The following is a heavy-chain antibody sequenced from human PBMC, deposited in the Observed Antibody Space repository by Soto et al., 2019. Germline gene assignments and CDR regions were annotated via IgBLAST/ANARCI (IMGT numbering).Heavy chain of an antibody. CDR1: GDSITSGGYY. CDR2: VYHSGST. J-gene: IGHJ5*02. Sequence: QVQLQVSGPGLVKPSQTLSLTCNVSGDSITSGGYYWSWIRQQPGKGLEWIGYVYHSGSTYYNPSLRSRVTMSVDTSKNHCYLNLSSVTVADTAVYYRARQTTIILPRGVVLTYGGPFDPLGPGTLVTVSS. CDR3: ARQTTIILPRGVVLTYGGPFDP. D-gene: IGHD3-16*01. V-gene: IGHV4-31*03.